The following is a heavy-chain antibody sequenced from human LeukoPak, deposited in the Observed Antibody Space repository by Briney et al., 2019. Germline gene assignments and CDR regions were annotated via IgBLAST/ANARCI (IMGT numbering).Heavy chain of an antibody. Sequence: ASVKVSCKASGYTFTSYGISWVRQAPGQGLEWMGWISAYNGNTNYAQKLQGRVIMTTDTSTSTAYMELRSLRSDDTAVYYCARGMTTVTPGAFDIWGQGTMVTVSS. V-gene: IGHV1-18*01. CDR3: ARGMTTVTPGAFDI. CDR2: ISAYNGNT. CDR1: GYTFTSYG. D-gene: IGHD4-17*01. J-gene: IGHJ3*02.